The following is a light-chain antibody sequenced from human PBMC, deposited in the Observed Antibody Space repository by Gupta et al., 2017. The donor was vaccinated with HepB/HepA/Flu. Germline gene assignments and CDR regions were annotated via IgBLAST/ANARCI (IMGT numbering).Light chain of an antibody. Sequence: QSALTQPRSVSGSPGQSVTISCTGTSSDVGGYNYVSWYQQHPGKAPKLMIYDVSKRPSGVPDRFSGSKSGNTASLTISGLQAEDEADYYCCSYAGSYTGESWVFGGGTKLTVL. V-gene: IGLV2-11*01. CDR2: DVS. CDR3: CSYAGSYTGESWV. CDR1: SSDVGGYNY. J-gene: IGLJ3*02.